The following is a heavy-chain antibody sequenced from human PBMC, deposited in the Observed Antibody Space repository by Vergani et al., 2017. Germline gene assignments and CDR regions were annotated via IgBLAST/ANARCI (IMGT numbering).Heavy chain of an antibody. Sequence: VQLVESGGGVVQPGRSLRLSCAASGFTFDDYAMHWVRQAPGKGLEWVSGISWNSGSIGYADSVKGRFTISRDNAKNSLYLQMNSLRAEDTALYYCATIYDSSGYYYQDAFDIWGQGTMVTVSS. CDR3: ATIYDSSGYYYQDAFDI. V-gene: IGHV3-9*01. CDR1: GFTFDDYA. J-gene: IGHJ3*02. D-gene: IGHD3-22*01. CDR2: ISWNSGSI.